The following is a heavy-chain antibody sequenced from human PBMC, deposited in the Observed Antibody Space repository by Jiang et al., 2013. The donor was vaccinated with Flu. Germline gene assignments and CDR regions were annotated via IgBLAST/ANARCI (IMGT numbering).Heavy chain of an antibody. D-gene: IGHD6-19*01. CDR1: GGSISSYY. CDR2: IYYSGST. Sequence: SGPGLVKPSETLSLTCTVSGGSISSYYWSWIRQPPGKGLEWIGCIYYSGSTNYNPSLKSRVTISVDTSKNQFSLKLSSVTAADTAVYYCARVDAVAECFDYWGQGTLVTVSS. V-gene: IGHV4-59*01. J-gene: IGHJ4*02. CDR3: ARVDAVAECFDY.